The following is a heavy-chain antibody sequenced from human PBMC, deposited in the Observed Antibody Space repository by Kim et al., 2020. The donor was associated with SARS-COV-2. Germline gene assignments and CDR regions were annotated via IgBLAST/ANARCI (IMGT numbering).Heavy chain of an antibody. CDR2: ITASGGHT. D-gene: IGHD6-25*01. Sequence: GGSLRLSCAASGFTFSNFPMSWVRQAPGRGLEWVSVITASGGHTYYTASVRGRLTVSRDNSENTLFLQMNSLGADDTAVYYCTKEIAADYYYFDMYVWG. V-gene: IGHV3-23*01. J-gene: IGHJ6*02. CDR3: TKEIAADYYYFDMYV. CDR1: GFTFSNFP.